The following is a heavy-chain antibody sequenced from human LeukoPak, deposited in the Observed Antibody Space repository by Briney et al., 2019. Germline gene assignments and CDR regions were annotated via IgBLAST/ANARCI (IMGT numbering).Heavy chain of an antibody. CDR3: ARYSSGSHADY. Sequence: GASVKVSCKASGYTFTSYGISWVRQAPGQGLEWMGWINPNSGGTNYAQKFQGRVTMTRDTSISTAYMELSRLRSDDTAVYYCARYSSGSHADYWGQGTLVTVSS. V-gene: IGHV1-2*02. D-gene: IGHD6-19*01. CDR2: INPNSGGT. CDR1: GYTFTSYG. J-gene: IGHJ4*02.